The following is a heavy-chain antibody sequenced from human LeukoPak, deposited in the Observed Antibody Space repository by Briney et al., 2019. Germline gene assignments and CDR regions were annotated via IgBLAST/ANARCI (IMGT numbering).Heavy chain of an antibody. D-gene: IGHD1-26*01. J-gene: IGHJ4*02. CDR3: ARDYRGSYYFY. Sequence: ASVKVSCKASGSTFTTYGISWVRQAPGQGLEWVGWISGYSGNTDYAQKFQDRVTMTTDTSTSTAYMELRSLSSDDTAVYYCARDYRGSYYFYWGQGTLVTVSS. CDR1: GSTFTTYG. V-gene: IGHV1-18*01. CDR2: ISGYSGNT.